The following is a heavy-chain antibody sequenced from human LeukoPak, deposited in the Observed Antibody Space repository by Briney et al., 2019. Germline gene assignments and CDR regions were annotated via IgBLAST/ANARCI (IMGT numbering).Heavy chain of an antibody. CDR1: GGPISSSPYY. D-gene: IGHD3-10*01. CDR3: ARLSPYLGSGSSAFPDDF. J-gene: IGHJ4*02. V-gene: IGHV4-39*01. Sequence: PSETLSLTCTVSGGPISSSPYYWGWIRQPPGKGLEWIGSISYSGSTFYNPSLKSRLTISVDTSKNQFFLKLSSLTAADTAVFYCARLSPYLGSGSSAFPDDFWGQGTLVTVSS. CDR2: ISYSGST.